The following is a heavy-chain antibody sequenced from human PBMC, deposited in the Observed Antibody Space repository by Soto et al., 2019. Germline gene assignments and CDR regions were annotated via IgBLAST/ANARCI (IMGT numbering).Heavy chain of an antibody. Sequence: SVKVSCKASGGTFSSYTISWVRQAPGQGLEWMGRIIPILGIANYAQKFQGRVTITADKSTSTAYMELSSLRSEDTAVYYCARGLFRYGDYRYWCQGPLVTVSS. CDR2: IIPILGIA. V-gene: IGHV1-69*02. CDR3: ARGLFRYGDYRY. J-gene: IGHJ4*02. D-gene: IGHD4-17*01. CDR1: GGTFSSYT.